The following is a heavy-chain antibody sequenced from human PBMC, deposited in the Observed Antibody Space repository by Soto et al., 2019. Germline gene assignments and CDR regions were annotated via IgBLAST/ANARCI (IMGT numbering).Heavy chain of an antibody. Sequence: EVHLLESGGGLVHPGGSLTLSCVASGFTFSHYTLNWVRQSPGKGPEWVSTISDRPTGHSHYAESVRGRFVISRDDSRNTVYLQMDSLRADDTDLYYCPTRLNAHLDYGGQGVRVTFSS. CDR2: ISDRPTGHS. CDR1: GFTFSHYT. V-gene: IGHV3-23*01. D-gene: IGHD2-2*01. J-gene: IGHJ4*02. CDR3: PTRLNAHLDY.